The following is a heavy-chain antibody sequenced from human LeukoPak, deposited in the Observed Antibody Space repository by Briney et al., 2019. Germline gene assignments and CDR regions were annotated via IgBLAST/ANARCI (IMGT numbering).Heavy chain of an antibody. V-gene: IGHV4-61*01. J-gene: IGHJ4*02. CDR2: IYYSGST. CDR1: GGSVSSGSYY. CDR3: ARSPYSSSWYHVDY. Sequence: PSETLSLTCTVPGGSVSSGSYYWSWIRQPPGKGLEWIGYIYYSGSTNYNPSLKSRVTISVDTSKNQFSLKLSSVTAADTAVYYCARSPYSSSWYHVDYWGQETLVTVSS. D-gene: IGHD6-13*01.